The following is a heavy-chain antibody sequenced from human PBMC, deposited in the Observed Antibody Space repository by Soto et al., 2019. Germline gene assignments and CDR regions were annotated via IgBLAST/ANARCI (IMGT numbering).Heavy chain of an antibody. J-gene: IGHJ3*02. V-gene: IGHV1-69*13. CDR2: IIPIFGTA. Sequence: VKVSCKASGGTFSSYAISWVRQAPGQGLEWMGGIIPIFGTANYAQKFQGRVTITADESTSTAYMELSSLRSEDTAVYYCARVLGDIVVVPAAPGEAFDIWGQGTMVTVSS. CDR3: ARVLGDIVVVPAAPGEAFDI. D-gene: IGHD2-2*01. CDR1: GGTFSSYA.